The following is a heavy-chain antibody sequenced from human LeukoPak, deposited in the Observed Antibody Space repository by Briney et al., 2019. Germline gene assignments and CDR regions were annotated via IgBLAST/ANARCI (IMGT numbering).Heavy chain of an antibody. V-gene: IGHV1-58*01. CDR2: IVVGGGNT. D-gene: IGHD4-17*01. CDR3: GTTGRWNYYYGMDV. Sequence: ASVKVSCKASGFTFTSSAVQWVRQACGQRLEWIGWIVVGGGNTNYAQKFQERVTITRDMSTSTAYMELSSLRSEDTAVYYCGTTGRWNYYYGMDVWGQGTTVTVSS. J-gene: IGHJ6*02. CDR1: GFTFTSSA.